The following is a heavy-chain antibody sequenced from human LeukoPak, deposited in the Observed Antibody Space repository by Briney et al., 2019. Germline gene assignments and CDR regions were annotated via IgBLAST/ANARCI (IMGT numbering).Heavy chain of an antibody. Sequence: GSSVKVSCKASGGTFSSYAISWVRQAPGQGLEWMGWINPNSGGTNYAQKFQGRVTMTRDTSISTAYMELSRLRSDDTAVYYCARVGPDIVVVPAAFAMREPDAFDIWGQGTMVTVSS. CDR2: INPNSGGT. V-gene: IGHV1-2*02. CDR1: GGTFSSYA. J-gene: IGHJ3*02. CDR3: ARVGPDIVVVPAAFAMREPDAFDI. D-gene: IGHD2-2*01.